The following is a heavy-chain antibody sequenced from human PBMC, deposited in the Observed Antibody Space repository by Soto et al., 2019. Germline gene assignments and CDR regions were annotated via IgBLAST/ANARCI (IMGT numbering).Heavy chain of an antibody. CDR3: ARDKRGIAARPGYYYGMDV. CDR2: IYSGGST. V-gene: IGHV3-53*01. D-gene: IGHD6-6*01. J-gene: IGHJ6*02. CDR1: WFTVSINY. Sequence: GSLRLYCASSWFTVSINYMSWVRQAPGKGLEWVSVIYSGGSTYYADSVKGRFTISRDNSKNTLYLQMNSLRAEDTAVYYCARDKRGIAARPGYYYGMDVWGQGTTVTVSS.